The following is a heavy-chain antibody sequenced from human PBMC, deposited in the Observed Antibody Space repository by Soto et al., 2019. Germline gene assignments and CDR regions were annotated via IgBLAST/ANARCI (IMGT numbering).Heavy chain of an antibody. D-gene: IGHD6-25*01. CDR1: GFTFSSYG. CDR3: AAAEFGY. J-gene: IGHJ4*02. CDR2: ISYDGSNK. Sequence: QVQLVEAGGGVVQPGRSLRLSCAASGFTFSSYGMHWVRQAPGKGLEWVAVISYDGSNKYYAYSVKGRFTISRDNSKNTLYLQMNSLRAEDTAVYYCAAAEFGYWGQGTLVTVSS. V-gene: IGHV3-30*03.